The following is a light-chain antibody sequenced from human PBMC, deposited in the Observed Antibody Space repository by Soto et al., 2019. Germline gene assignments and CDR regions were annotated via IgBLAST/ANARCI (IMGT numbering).Light chain of an antibody. Sequence: DIQLTQSASSVAASVGDKVTITGRASQDISSWLAWYQQKPGMAPKLLIYGASILQSGVPSRFSGSGSGSDFTLTITSLQPEDFATYFCQQAKSFPPTFGQGTRLEIK. CDR2: GAS. V-gene: IGKV1-12*01. CDR3: QQAKSFPPT. CDR1: QDISSW. J-gene: IGKJ5*01.